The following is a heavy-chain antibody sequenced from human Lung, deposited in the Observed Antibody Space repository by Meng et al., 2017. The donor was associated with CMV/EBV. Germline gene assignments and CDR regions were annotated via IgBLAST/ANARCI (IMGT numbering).Heavy chain of an antibody. V-gene: IGHV3-48*04. CDR2: ISSSSSTI. CDR3: ARAHYDYVWGSSLYYFDY. D-gene: IGHD3-16*01. J-gene: IGHJ4*02. Sequence: GEPLKIXCAASGFTFSSYSMNWVRQAPGKGLEWVSYISSSSSTIYYADSVKGRFTISRDNTKNSLYLQMNSLRAEDTAVYYCARAHYDYVWGSSLYYFDYWGQGTXVTVSS. CDR1: GFTFSSYS.